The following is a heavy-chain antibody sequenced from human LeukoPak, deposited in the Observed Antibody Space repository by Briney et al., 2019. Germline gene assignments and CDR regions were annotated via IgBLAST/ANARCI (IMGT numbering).Heavy chain of an antibody. CDR2: ISSTSSYI. CDR1: GFTFSTYS. V-gene: IGHV3-21*01. D-gene: IGHD6-19*01. Sequence: GGSLTLSCAASGFTFSTYSMNWVRQPPGKGLEWVSSISSTSSYIYYAASGKGRLTISRDKAKKSLYLQMNSLRAEDTAVYYCARVGYSSGWYFDEGGQGSLV. CDR3: ARVGYSSGWYFDE. J-gene: IGHJ4*02.